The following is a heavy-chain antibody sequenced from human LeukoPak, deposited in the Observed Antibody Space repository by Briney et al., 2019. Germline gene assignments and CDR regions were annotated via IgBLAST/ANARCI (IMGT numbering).Heavy chain of an antibody. CDR2: IKSKTDGGTT. Sequence: PGGPLRLSCAASEFTFSTYNKSWVRHAPGKGLEWVGRIKSKTDGGTTDHAAPLKGRFTISRDDSKNTLYLQMNSLKAEDTAVYYCTSKRYARFDYWGQGTLVTVSS. V-gene: IGHV3-15*01. CDR1: EFTFSTYN. J-gene: IGHJ4*02. CDR3: TSKRYARFDY. D-gene: IGHD2-2*01.